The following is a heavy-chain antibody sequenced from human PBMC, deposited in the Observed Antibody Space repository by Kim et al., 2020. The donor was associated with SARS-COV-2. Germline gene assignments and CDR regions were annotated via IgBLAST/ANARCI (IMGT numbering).Heavy chain of an antibody. CDR3: ARAREITIFGVVITLDY. J-gene: IGHJ4*02. CDR2: ISAYNGNT. D-gene: IGHD3-3*01. V-gene: IGHV1-18*01. Sequence: ASVKVSCKASGYTFTSYGISWVRQAPGQGLEWMGWISAYNGNTNYAQKLQGRVTMTTDTSTSTAYMELRSLRSDDTAVYYCARAREITIFGVVITLDYWGQGTLVTVSS. CDR1: GYTFTSYG.